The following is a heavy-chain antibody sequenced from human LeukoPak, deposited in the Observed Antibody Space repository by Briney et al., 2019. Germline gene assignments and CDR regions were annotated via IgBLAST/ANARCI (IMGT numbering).Heavy chain of an antibody. CDR1: GGSVSSYY. J-gene: IGHJ6*03. Sequence: SETLSLTCTVCGGSVSSYYWSWLRQSPERGLEWIGYIYYTGSTNYTPSLKSRVAISIDKSKNQFSLKLRSATAADTAVFYCARGQKRPRYCSSTSCYGYYYYYMDVWGKGTTVTVSS. V-gene: IGHV4-59*02. CDR2: IYYTGST. CDR3: ARGQKRPRYCSSTSCYGYYYYYMDV. D-gene: IGHD2-2*01.